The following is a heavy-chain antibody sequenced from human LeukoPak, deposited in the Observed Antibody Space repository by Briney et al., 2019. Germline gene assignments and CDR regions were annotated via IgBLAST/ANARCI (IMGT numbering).Heavy chain of an antibody. CDR3: ARGRGMITFGGVIVTYFDY. CDR1: GGSFSGYY. V-gene: IGHV4-34*01. Sequence: SETLSLTCAVYGGSFSGYYWSWIRQPPGKGLEWIGEINHSGSTNYNPSLKSRVTISVDTSKNQFSLKLSSVTAADTAVYYCARGRGMITFGGVIVTYFDYWGQGTLVTVSS. J-gene: IGHJ4*02. CDR2: INHSGST. D-gene: IGHD3-16*02.